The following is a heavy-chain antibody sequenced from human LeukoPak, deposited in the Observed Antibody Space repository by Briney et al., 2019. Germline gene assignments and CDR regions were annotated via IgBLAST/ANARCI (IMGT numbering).Heavy chain of an antibody. CDR3: ARDYGLAGFFWYFDL. V-gene: IGHV3-7*03. CDR1: GFTFSSYW. J-gene: IGHJ2*01. D-gene: IGHD6-19*01. CDR2: INQDGSEI. Sequence: GGSLRPSCAASGFTFSSYWMTWVRQAPGKGLEWVANINQDGSEIYYMDSVKGRFTISRDSAKNSLYLEMNSLRGEDTAVYYCARDYGLAGFFWYFDLWGRGTLVTVSS.